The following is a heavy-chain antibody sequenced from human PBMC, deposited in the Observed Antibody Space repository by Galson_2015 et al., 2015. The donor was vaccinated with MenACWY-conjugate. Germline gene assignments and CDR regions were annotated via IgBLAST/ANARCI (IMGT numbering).Heavy chain of an antibody. Sequence: SETLSLTCTVSGGSVSSGIYSWSWIRQPPGKGLEWIGYVSYSGTTNYNPSLKSRVTISVDTSKSQFSLKLSSVTAADTAMYYCARAPQNTIHYYYMDVWGKGTTVTVSS. CDR2: VSYSGTT. J-gene: IGHJ6*03. D-gene: IGHD3-9*01. CDR1: GGSVSSGIYS. CDR3: ARAPQNTIHYYYMDV. V-gene: IGHV4-61*01.